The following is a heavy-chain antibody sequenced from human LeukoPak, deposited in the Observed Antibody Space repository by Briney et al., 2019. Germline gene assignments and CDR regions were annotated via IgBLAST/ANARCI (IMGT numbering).Heavy chain of an antibody. Sequence: PSETLSLTCTVSGGSISSYYWSWIRQPAGKGLEWIGRIYTSGSTNYNPSLKCRVTMSVDTSKNQFSLKLSSVTAADTAVYYCARGRRDGYNLEYFDKWGQGTLVTVSS. CDR3: ARGRRDGYNLEYFDK. J-gene: IGHJ4*02. CDR2: IYTSGST. D-gene: IGHD5-24*01. CDR1: GGSISSYY. V-gene: IGHV4-4*07.